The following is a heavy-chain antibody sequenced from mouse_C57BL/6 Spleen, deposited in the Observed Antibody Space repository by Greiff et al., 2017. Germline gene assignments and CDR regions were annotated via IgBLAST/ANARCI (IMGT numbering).Heavy chain of an antibody. V-gene: IGHV5-4*03. D-gene: IGHD2-4*01. J-gene: IGHJ3*01. CDR2: ISDGGSYT. Sequence: EVKLMESGGGLVKPGGSLKLSCAASGFTFSSYAMSWVRQTPEKRLEWVATISDGGSYTYYPDNVKGRFTISRYNAKDNLYLQMSHLKSEDTAMYYCARGGYYDYDGFAYWGQGTLVTVSA. CDR1: GFTFSSYA. CDR3: ARGGYYDYDGFAY.